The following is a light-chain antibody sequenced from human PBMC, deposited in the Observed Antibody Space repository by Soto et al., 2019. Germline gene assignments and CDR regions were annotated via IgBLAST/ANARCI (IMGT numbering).Light chain of an antibody. J-gene: IGKJ4*01. CDR1: QSITHW. Sequence: EIQMTQSPSTLPAYIGDRVTITCRASQSITHWLAWYQQKPGNAPTLLIYDASTMESGVPSRFSGSGSGTEFTLTIGSLQPDDFAAYFCHQYNSYSRTFGRGTKVDIK. CDR2: DAS. V-gene: IGKV1-5*01. CDR3: HQYNSYSRT.